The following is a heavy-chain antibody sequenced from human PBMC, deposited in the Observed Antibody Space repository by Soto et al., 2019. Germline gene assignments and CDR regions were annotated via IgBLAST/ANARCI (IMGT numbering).Heavy chain of an antibody. D-gene: IGHD3-10*01. CDR3: TTYDITMVRGVINYYFDY. CDR2: IKSKTDGGTT. CDR1: GFTFSNAW. V-gene: IGHV3-15*01. J-gene: IGHJ4*02. Sequence: GGSLRLSCAASGFTFSNAWMSWVRQAPGKGLEWVGRIKSKTDGGTTDYAAPVKGRFTISRDDSKNTLYLQMNSLKTEDTAVYYCTTYDITMVRGVINYYFDYWGQGTLVTVSS.